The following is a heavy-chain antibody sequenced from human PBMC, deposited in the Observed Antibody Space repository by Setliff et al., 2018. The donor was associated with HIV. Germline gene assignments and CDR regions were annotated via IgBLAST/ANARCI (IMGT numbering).Heavy chain of an antibody. J-gene: IGHJ4*02. Sequence: ASVKVSCKASGYTLTDFYIHWVRQAPGQGLEWMGWITPNSGGTEYAGKFQGRVTLTRDTSINTAYMEVTRLTSDDTAVYYCAGVSSQFPEWRKDYFEYWGQGSLVT. CDR3: AGVSSQFPEWRKDYFEY. V-gene: IGHV1-2*02. CDR1: GYTLTDFY. D-gene: IGHD3-3*01. CDR2: ITPNSGGT.